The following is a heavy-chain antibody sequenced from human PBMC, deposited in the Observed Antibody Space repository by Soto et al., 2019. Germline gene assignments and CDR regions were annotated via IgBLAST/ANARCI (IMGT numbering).Heavy chain of an antibody. V-gene: IGHV3-11*01. J-gene: IGHJ4*02. D-gene: IGHD3-10*01. CDR2: ISSSGSII. CDR1: GFTFSDYY. CDR3: ARDLGYYASDGYFDH. Sequence: QVQLVESGGGLVKPGGSLRLSCAASGFTFSDYYMSWIRQAPGKGLEWVSYISSSGSIIYYADSLKGRFTISRDNAKNSLYLQLNSLRADDTAVYYCARDLGYYASDGYFDHWGQGTLVTVSS.